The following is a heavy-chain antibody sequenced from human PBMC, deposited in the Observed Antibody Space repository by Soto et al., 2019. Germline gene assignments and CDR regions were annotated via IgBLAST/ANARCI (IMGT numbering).Heavy chain of an antibody. J-gene: IGHJ6*02. V-gene: IGHV3-30*18. CDR2: ISYDGSNK. CDR1: GFTFSSYG. CDR3: VKDGSSGWPYYYGLDV. Sequence: QVQLVESGGGVVQPGRSLRLSCAASGFTFSSYGMHWVRQAPGKGLEWVAVISYDGSNKYYADSVKGRFTISRDNSKNQLYLKMSSLRAEDTAVYYCVKDGSSGWPYYYGLDVWGQGTTVTVSS. D-gene: IGHD6-19*01.